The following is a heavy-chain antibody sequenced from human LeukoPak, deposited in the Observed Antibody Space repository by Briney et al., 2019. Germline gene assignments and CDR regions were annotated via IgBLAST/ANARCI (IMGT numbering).Heavy chain of an antibody. J-gene: IGHJ4*02. CDR3: ARDRALYDSRRGYYYTEDDY. D-gene: IGHD3-22*01. CDR1: GFTFSNFA. Sequence: GGSLRLSCAASGFTFSNFAMSWVRQAPGKGLEWVANMNPDGSEKYFLDSVKGRFTISRDNAKSSLYLQMNSLRGDDTAVYYCARDRALYDSRRGYYYTEDDYWGQGTLVTVSS. CDR2: MNPDGSEK. V-gene: IGHV3-7*01.